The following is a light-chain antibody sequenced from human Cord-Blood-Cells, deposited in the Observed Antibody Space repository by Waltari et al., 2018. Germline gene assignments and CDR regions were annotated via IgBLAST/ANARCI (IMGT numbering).Light chain of an antibody. Sequence: QSALTQPPSASGSPGQSVTISCTGTSSDVGGYNYVSWYQQHPGKAPKLMIYEVSKRPAGVPDRFPGSKSGNTASLTVSGLQAEDEADYYCSSYAGSTYWVFGGGTKLTVL. CDR2: EVS. CDR3: SSYAGSTYWV. V-gene: IGLV2-8*01. J-gene: IGLJ3*02. CDR1: SSDVGGYNY.